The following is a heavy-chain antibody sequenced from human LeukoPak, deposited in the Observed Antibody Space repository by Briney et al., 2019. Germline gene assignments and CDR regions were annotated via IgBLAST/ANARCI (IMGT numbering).Heavy chain of an antibody. CDR1: GSTVSTNY. CDR3: AKAGFWSGSHYFYYYGMDL. J-gene: IGHJ6*02. V-gene: IGHV3-53*01. CDR2: IYSGGTT. Sequence: GGSLRLSCAASGSTVSTNYMSWVRQAPGKGLEWVSVIYSGGTTYYADPVKGRFTISRDNSKNTLYLQMSSLTAEDTAVYYCAKAGFWSGSHYFYYYGMDLWGQGTTVTVSS. D-gene: IGHD3-3*01.